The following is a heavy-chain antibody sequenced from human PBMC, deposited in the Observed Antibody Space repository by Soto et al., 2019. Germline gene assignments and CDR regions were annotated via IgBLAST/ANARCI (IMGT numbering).Heavy chain of an antibody. Sequence: EAHMLESGGGLGQPGGSLRLSCAASGFTFSMYAMSWVRQAPGKGLEWVSSIGGGGADTYYADAVKGRFTISRDNSNNILFRELTSLRADDTAIYDCAKDRMDHNSVCDPFDIWGQGTMVTVS. D-gene: IGHD1-20*01. CDR3: AKDRMDHNSVCDPFDI. CDR1: GFTFSMYA. CDR2: IGGGGADT. V-gene: IGHV3-23*01. J-gene: IGHJ3*02.